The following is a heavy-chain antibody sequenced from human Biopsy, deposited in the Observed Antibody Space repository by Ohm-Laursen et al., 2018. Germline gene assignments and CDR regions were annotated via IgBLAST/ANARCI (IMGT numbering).Heavy chain of an antibody. CDR3: ARFDNGFDK. D-gene: IGHD2-8*01. CDR2: MNPDSGNT. V-gene: IGHV1-8*01. CDR1: GYPFTFYE. J-gene: IGHJ4*02. Sequence: AAVKVSCKTSGYPFTFYEINWVRQATGQGLEWLGWMNPDSGNTGSAQKFHDRVTMTMNTSINTAYLELSSLRSEDTAVYYCARFDNGFDKWGQGTLVTVSS.